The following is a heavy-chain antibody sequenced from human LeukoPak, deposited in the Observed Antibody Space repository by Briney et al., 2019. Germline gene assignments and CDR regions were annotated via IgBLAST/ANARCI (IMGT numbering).Heavy chain of an antibody. V-gene: IGHV1-69*05. CDR3: ASPYYDILTGYLGDAFDI. CDR2: IIPIFGTA. J-gene: IGHJ3*02. CDR1: GGTFSSYA. D-gene: IGHD3-9*01. Sequence: ASVKVSCKASGGTFSSYAISWVRQAPGQGLEWMGGIIPIFGTANYAQKFQGRVTITTDESTSTAYMELSSLRSEDTAVYYCASPYYDILTGYLGDAFDIWGQGTMVTVSS.